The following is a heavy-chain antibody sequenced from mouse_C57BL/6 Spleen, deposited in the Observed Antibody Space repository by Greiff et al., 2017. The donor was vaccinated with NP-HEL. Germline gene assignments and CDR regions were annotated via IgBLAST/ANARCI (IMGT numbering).Heavy chain of an antibody. CDR2: IYPSDSET. V-gene: IGHV1-61*01. CDR1: GYTFTSYW. J-gene: IGHJ2*01. D-gene: IGHD4-1*01. CDR3: ARGGTGAYYFDY. Sequence: VQLQQPGAELVRPGSSVKLSCKASGYTFTSYWMDWVKQRPGQGLEWIGNIYPSDSETHYNQKFKDKATLTVDKSSSTAYMQLSSLTSEDSAVYYCARGGTGAYYFDYWGQGTTLTVSS.